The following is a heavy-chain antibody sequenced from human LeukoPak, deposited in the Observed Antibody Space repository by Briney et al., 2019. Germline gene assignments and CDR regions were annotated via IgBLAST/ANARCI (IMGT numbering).Heavy chain of an antibody. CDR3: ARVKYFTFDY. CDR2: IYYSGST. J-gene: IGHJ4*02. CDR1: GGSISSYY. V-gene: IGHV4-59*01. Sequence: KPSETLTLTCTVSGGSISSYYWSWIRQPPGKGLEWVGYIYYSGSTNYNPSLKSRVTISVDTSKNQFSLKLSSVTAADTAVYYCARVKYFTFDYWGQGTLVTVSS. D-gene: IGHD3-10*01.